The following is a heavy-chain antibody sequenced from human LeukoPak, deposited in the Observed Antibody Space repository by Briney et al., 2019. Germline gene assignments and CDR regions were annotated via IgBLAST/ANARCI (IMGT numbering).Heavy chain of an antibody. CDR1: RFTFSSYG. Sequence: GGSLRLSCAASRFTFSSYGMHWVRQAPGKGLEWVAAISYDGSNKYYADSVKGRFTISRDNSKNTLYLQMNSLRAEDTAVYYCAKGRGDYWGQGTLVTVSS. V-gene: IGHV3-30*18. J-gene: IGHJ4*02. CDR2: ISYDGSNK. CDR3: AKGRGDY.